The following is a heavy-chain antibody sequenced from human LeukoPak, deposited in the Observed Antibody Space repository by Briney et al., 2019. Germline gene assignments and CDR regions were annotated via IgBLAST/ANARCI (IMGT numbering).Heavy chain of an antibody. V-gene: IGHV4/OR15-8*02. D-gene: IGHD1-26*01. CDR3: SRESGPFCPFGY. J-gene: IGHJ4*02. Sequence: SETLSLIYGVSGGSISGTNWWSWVRQPPGQGLEWIGEISLAGQTNYNPSLNGRVTMSLDKSSNQLSLHLTSVTAADTATYFCSRESGPFCPFGYWGQGTLVIVSS. CDR2: ISLAGQT. CDR1: GGSISGTNW.